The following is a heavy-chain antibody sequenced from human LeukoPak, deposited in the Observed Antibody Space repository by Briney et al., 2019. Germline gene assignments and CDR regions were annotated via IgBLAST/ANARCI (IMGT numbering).Heavy chain of an antibody. CDR2: ISSSSSTT. D-gene: IGHD3-16*01. Sequence: GGSLRLSCAASGFTFSSYSMNWVRQAPGKGLEWVSYISSSSSTTYYADSVKGRFTISRDNSKNTLYLQMNSLRAEDTAVYYCARDKGYDQNWFDPWGQGTLVTVSS. V-gene: IGHV3-48*01. J-gene: IGHJ5*02. CDR3: ARDKGYDQNWFDP. CDR1: GFTFSSYS.